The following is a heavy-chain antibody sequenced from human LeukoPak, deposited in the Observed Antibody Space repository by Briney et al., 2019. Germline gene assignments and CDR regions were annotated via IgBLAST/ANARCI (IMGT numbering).Heavy chain of an antibody. CDR2: INHRGST. Sequence: SETLSLTCAVYGGSFSGYYWSWIRQPPGKGLDWIGEINHRGSTNYNPSLKSRVTISVDTSKNQFSLKLSSVTAADTAVYYCARELGGFDYWGQGTLVTVSS. V-gene: IGHV4-34*01. CDR3: ARELGGFDY. CDR1: GGSFSGYY. D-gene: IGHD7-27*01. J-gene: IGHJ4*02.